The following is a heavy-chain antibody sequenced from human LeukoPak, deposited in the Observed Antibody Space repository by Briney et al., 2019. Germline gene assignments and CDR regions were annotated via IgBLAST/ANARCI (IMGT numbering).Heavy chain of an antibody. D-gene: IGHD5-18*01. Sequence: GRSLRLSCAASGFTFSSYAMHWVRQAPGKGLEWVAVISYDGSNKYYADSVKGRFTISRDNSKNTLYLQMNSLRAEDTAVYDCARAGHPGYSYGYGWFDPWGQGTLVTVSS. CDR1: GFTFSSYA. CDR2: ISYDGSNK. CDR3: ARAGHPGYSYGYGWFDP. V-gene: IGHV3-30*04. J-gene: IGHJ5*02.